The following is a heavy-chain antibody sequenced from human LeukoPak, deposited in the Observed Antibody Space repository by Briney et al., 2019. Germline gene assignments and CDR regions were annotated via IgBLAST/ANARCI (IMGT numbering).Heavy chain of an antibody. J-gene: IGHJ4*02. Sequence: GGSLRLSCAASGFTFSSYGMHWVRQAPGKGLEWVAVIWYDGSNKYYADSVKGRFTISRDNSENTLYLQMNSLRAEDTAVYYCAKVKYSYGSGIVDYWGQGTLVTVSS. CDR1: GFTFSSYG. CDR2: IWYDGSNK. CDR3: AKVKYSYGSGIVDY. V-gene: IGHV3-33*06. D-gene: IGHD5-18*01.